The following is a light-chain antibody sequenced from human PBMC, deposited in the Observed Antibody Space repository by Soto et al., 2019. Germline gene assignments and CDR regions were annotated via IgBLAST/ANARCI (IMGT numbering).Light chain of an antibody. CDR1: HTIGDW. V-gene: IGKV1-39*01. Sequence: DIQMTQSPSTLSASVGDRVTIPCRASHTIGDWLAWYQQKPGKAPKLLIYATSNLQSGVPSRFSGRGFGTDFTLTISSLQPEDFATYYCQQSFTTPYFGQGTRLEIK. J-gene: IGKJ5*01. CDR2: ATS. CDR3: QQSFTTPY.